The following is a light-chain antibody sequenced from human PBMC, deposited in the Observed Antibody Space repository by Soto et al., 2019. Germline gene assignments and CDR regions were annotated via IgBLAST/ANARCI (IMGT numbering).Light chain of an antibody. CDR3: QQYGRSPPFT. J-gene: IGKJ2*01. CDR1: QSVSSTY. CDR2: GAS. Sequence: EIVLTQSPGTLSLSPGERATLSCRASQSVSSTYIAWYQQNPGRAPRLLIYGASSRATGIPDRFSGSGSGTDFTLTISRLEPEDIAVYFCQQYGRSPPFTFGQGTKVEIK. V-gene: IGKV3-20*01.